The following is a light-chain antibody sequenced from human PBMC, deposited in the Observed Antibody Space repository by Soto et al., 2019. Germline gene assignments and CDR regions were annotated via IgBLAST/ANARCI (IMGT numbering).Light chain of an antibody. J-gene: IGKJ1*01. Sequence: IQMTQSPSSLSASVGDTVTITCRPSQGIGRSLAWYQQKPGTVPKDLIHAASTLQSGVSSRFSGSGSGTYFTLTISSLQPEDVATYYCQKYDSVPTFGPGTKVEI. CDR2: AAS. CDR3: QKYDSVPT. V-gene: IGKV1-27*01. CDR1: QGIGRS.